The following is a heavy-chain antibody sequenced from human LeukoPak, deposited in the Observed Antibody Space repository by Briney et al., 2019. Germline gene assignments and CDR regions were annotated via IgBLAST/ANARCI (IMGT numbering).Heavy chain of an antibody. CDR2: ISSSSSYI. V-gene: IGHV3-21*01. D-gene: IGHD2-2*01. CDR3: ARDVGGEYQLLGYYYYGMDV. Sequence: GGSLRLSCAASGFTFSSYSMNWVRQAPGKGLEWASSISSSSSYIYYADSVKGRFTISRDNAKNSLYLQMNSLRAEDTAVYYCARDVGGEYQLLGYYYYGMDVWGQGTTATVSS. J-gene: IGHJ6*02. CDR1: GFTFSSYS.